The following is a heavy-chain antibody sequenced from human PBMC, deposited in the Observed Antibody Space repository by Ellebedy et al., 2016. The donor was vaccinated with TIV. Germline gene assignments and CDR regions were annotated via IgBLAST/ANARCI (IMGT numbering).Heavy chain of an antibody. Sequence: GESLKISCAASGFTVSTNYMNWVRQAPGKGLEWVSITYSDGTTYYADSVKGRFTIARDISMNTLYLQMNSLRAEDTAVYYCARSGSYYDAFDIWGQGTMVTVS. CDR2: TYSDGTT. V-gene: IGHV3-66*01. CDR1: GFTVSTNY. J-gene: IGHJ3*02. CDR3: ARSGSYYDAFDI. D-gene: IGHD1-26*01.